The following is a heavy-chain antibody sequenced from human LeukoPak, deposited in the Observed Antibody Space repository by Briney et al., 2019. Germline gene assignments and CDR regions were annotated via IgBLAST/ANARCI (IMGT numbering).Heavy chain of an antibody. Sequence: PSETLSLTCTVSGDSISSSSYSWGWIRQPPGKGLEWIGRFYYSGSTYYNPSLKSRVAISVDTYKNQFSLKLRSVTAADTAVYYCSRHLPGMATRIPGAYWGQGTLVTVSS. J-gene: IGHJ4*02. V-gene: IGHV4-39*01. D-gene: IGHD5-24*01. CDR2: FYYSGST. CDR3: SRHLPGMATRIPGAY. CDR1: GDSISSSSYS.